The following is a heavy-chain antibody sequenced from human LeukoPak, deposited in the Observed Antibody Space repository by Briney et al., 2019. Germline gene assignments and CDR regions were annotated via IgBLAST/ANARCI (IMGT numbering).Heavy chain of an antibody. V-gene: IGHV4-34*01. J-gene: IGHJ4*02. CDR2: INHSGST. CDR3: ARGRYLTTLGGAAAGFLDS. Sequence: SETLSLTCGVNGGPFSGYYWNWIRQTPGKGLEWIGEINHSGSTNYNPSLKRRVTISVDTSQKQFSLRLTSVTAADTAVYYCARGRYLTTLGGAAAGFLDSWGQGTLVTVSS. CDR1: GGPFSGYY. D-gene: IGHD6-13*01.